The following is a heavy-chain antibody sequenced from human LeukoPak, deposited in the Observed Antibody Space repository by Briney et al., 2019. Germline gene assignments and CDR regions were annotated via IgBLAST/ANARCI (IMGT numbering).Heavy chain of an antibody. CDR2: IIPILGIA. J-gene: IGHJ3*02. D-gene: IGHD1-26*01. CDR1: GGTFSSYA. Sequence: SVKVSCKASGGTFSSYAISWVRQAPGQGLEWMGRIIPILGIANYAQKFQGRVTITADKSTSTAYMELSSLRSEDTAVYSCARGATGDAFDIWGQGTMVTVSS. V-gene: IGHV1-69*04. CDR3: ARGATGDAFDI.